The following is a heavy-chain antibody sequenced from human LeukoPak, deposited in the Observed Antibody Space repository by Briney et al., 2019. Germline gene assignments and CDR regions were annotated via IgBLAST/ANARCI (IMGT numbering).Heavy chain of an antibody. Sequence: SVKVSCKASGGTFSSYAISWVRQAPGQGLEWMGGIIPIFGTANYVQKFQGRVTITADESTSTAYMELSSLRSEDTAVYYCAIGGYSYGGEGFDYWGQGTLVTVSS. CDR1: GGTFSSYA. CDR3: AIGGYSYGGEGFDY. CDR2: IIPIFGTA. J-gene: IGHJ4*02. D-gene: IGHD5-18*01. V-gene: IGHV1-69*13.